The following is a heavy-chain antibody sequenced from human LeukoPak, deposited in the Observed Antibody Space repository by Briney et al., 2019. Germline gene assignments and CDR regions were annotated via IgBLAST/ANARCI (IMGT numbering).Heavy chain of an antibody. CDR1: GFTFSSYW. Sequence: GGSLRLSCAASGFTFSSYWMSWVRQAPGKGLEWVANIKQDGSEKYYVDSVKGRLTISRDNAKNSLYLQMNSLRAEDTAVYYCARELLDFPRGDAFDIWGQGTMVTVSS. J-gene: IGHJ3*02. D-gene: IGHD3-3*01. CDR3: ARELLDFPRGDAFDI. V-gene: IGHV3-7*01. CDR2: IKQDGSEK.